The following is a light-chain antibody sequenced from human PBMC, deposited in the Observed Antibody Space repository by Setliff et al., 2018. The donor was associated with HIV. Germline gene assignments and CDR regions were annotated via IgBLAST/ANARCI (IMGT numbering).Light chain of an antibody. CDR2: ANF. J-gene: IGLJ1*01. Sequence: QSALAQPPSASGTPGQRVTISCSGSFSSLGRNTVNWYQQLPGTAPKLLIFANFQRPSGVPDRFSGSKSGTSASLVISGPQSEDESEYYCAAWDDSLNGYVFGTGTKVTVL. V-gene: IGLV1-44*01. CDR1: FSSLGRNT. CDR3: AAWDDSLNGYV.